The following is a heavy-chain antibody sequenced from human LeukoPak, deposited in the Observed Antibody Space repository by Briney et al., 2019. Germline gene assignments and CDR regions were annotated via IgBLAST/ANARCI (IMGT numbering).Heavy chain of an antibody. D-gene: IGHD2-8*02. CDR2: MNPNSGNT. Sequence: ASVNVSCKASGYTFTSYDINWVRQATGQGLEWMGWMNPNSGNTGYAQKFQGRVTMTRNTSISTAYMELSSLRSDDTAVYYCARDPPGAEEMFDPWGQGTLVTVSS. V-gene: IGHV1-8*01. CDR1: GYTFTSYD. J-gene: IGHJ5*02. CDR3: ARDPPGAEEMFDP.